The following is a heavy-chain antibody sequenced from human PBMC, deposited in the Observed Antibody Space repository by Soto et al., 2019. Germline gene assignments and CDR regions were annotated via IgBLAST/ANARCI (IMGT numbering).Heavy chain of an antibody. V-gene: IGHV3-74*01. CDR3: ARVRGSSRFDY. Sequence: GGSLRLSCAASGFTFSSYWMHWVRQAPGKGLVWVSRINSDGSSTSYADSVKGRFTISRDNAKNTLYLQMNSLRAEDTAVYYCARVRGSSRFDYWGQGTLVTVSS. D-gene: IGHD2-15*01. CDR1: GFTFSSYW. J-gene: IGHJ4*02. CDR2: INSDGSST.